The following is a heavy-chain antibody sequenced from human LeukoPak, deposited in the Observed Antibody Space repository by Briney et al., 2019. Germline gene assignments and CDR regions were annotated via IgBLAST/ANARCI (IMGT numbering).Heavy chain of an antibody. D-gene: IGHD5-12*01. V-gene: IGHV3-23*01. CDR3: AKGAYDYIDIAYFDY. CDR2: FIGSSGNT. CDR1: ASSPTYTA. J-gene: IGHJ4*02. Sequence: GESLTLSCTALASSPTYTAMHCDRQATGEGRGWVSVFIGSSGNTDYADSVKGRFTISRDISKNTLFMEMNSLRAEDTAIYYCAKGAYDYIDIAYFDYWGQGTLVTVSS.